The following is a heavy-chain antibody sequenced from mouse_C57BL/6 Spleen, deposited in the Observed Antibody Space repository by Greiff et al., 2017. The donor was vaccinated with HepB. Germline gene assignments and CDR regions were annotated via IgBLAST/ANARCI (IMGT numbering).Heavy chain of an antibody. J-gene: IGHJ1*03. CDR3: ARSYYYGSSYRYFDV. V-gene: IGHV1-52*01. Sequence: QVHVKQSGAELVRPGSSVKLSCKASGYTFTSYWMHWVKQRPIQGLEWIGNIDPSDSETHYNQKFKDKATLTVDKSSSTAYMQLSSLTSEDSAVYYCARSYYYGSSYRYFDVWGTGTTVTVSS. CDR2: IDPSDSET. CDR1: GYTFTSYW. D-gene: IGHD1-1*01.